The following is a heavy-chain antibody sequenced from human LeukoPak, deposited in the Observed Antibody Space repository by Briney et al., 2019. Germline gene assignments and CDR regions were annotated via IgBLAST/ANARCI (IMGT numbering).Heavy chain of an antibody. J-gene: IGHJ3*02. CDR2: FDPEDGET. CDR3: VVGYEGAFDI. D-gene: IGHD2-2*01. Sequence: ASAKVSCKVSGYTLTELSMHWVRQAPGKGLEWMGGFDPEDGETIYAQKFQGRVTMTEDTSTDTAYMELSSLRSEDTAVYYCVVGYEGAFDIWGQGTMVTVSS. V-gene: IGHV1-24*01. CDR1: GYTLTELS.